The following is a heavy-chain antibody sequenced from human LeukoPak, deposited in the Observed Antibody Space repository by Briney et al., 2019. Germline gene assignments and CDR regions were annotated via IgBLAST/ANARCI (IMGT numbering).Heavy chain of an antibody. Sequence: SETLSLTCSVSGGSISSTTHYWGWIRQPPGKRLEWIGSIYYSGNTYYNPSLKSRVTVSIDTSKNQFSLKLSSVTAADTAVYYCARRNAIAAAGSWDYWGQGTLVTVSS. J-gene: IGHJ4*02. CDR1: GGSISSTTHY. D-gene: IGHD6-13*01. V-gene: IGHV4-39*01. CDR2: IYYSGNT. CDR3: ARRNAIAAAGSWDY.